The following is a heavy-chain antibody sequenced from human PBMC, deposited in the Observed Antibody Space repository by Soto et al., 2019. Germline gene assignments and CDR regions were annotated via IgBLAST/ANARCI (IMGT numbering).Heavy chain of an antibody. CDR1: GGSISSSDYY. Sequence: PSETLSLTCTVSGGSISSSDYYWGWIRQPPGKGLEWIGSIYYSGSTYYNPSLKSRVTISVDMSKNQFSLKLSSVTAADTAVYYCARGYSGYDLVLDYWGQGTLVTVSS. V-gene: IGHV4-39*07. D-gene: IGHD5-12*01. CDR3: ARGYSGYDLVLDY. CDR2: IYYSGST. J-gene: IGHJ4*02.